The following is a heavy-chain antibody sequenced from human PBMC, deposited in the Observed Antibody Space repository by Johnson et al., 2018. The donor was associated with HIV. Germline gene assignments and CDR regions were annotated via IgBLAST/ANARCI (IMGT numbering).Heavy chain of an antibody. CDR2: IRHAGSNN. CDR3: AKGLRYFDWLGTNDAFDI. D-gene: IGHD3-9*01. CDR1: GFTLNTYG. V-gene: IGHV3-30*02. Sequence: QVQLVESGGGVVQPGGSLRLSCAASGFTLNTYGMHWVRQAPGKGLEWVAFIRHAGSNNDYADSVKGRFTIYRDNSKNTPYLQMNSLRAEETAVYYCAKGLRYFDWLGTNDAFDIWGQGTMVTVSS. J-gene: IGHJ3*02.